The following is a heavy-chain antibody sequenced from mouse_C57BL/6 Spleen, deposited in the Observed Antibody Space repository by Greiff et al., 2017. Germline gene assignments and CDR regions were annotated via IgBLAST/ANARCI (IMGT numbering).Heavy chain of an antibody. CDR1: GFTFNTYA. J-gene: IGHJ3*01. CDR3: VRDGSTTVATGFAY. Sequence: EVQLVESGGGLVQPKGSLKLSCAASGFTFNTYAMHWVRQAPGKGLEWVARIRSKSSNYATYYADSVKDRFTISRDDSQSMLYLQMNNLKTEDTAMYYCVRDGSTTVATGFAYWGQGTLVTVSA. D-gene: IGHD1-1*01. V-gene: IGHV10-3*01. CDR2: IRSKSSNYAT.